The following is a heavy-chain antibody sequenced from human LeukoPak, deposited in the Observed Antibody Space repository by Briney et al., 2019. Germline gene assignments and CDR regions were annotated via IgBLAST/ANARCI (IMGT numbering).Heavy chain of an antibody. D-gene: IGHD6-6*01. CDR2: INDNGRT. Sequence: SETLSLTCAAYGGSFSGYFWTWIRQPPGKGLEWIGEINDNGRTNYNPSLKSRVTISVDTSKSQFSLKLRSVTAADTAVYYCARLKEYSTSSRVGGMDVWGKGATVIVSS. CDR3: ARLKEYSTSSRVGGMDV. V-gene: IGHV4-34*01. CDR1: GGSFSGYF. J-gene: IGHJ6*03.